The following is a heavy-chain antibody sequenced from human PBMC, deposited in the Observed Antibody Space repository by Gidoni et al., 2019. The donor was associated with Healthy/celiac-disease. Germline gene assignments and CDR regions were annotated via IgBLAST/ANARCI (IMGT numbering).Heavy chain of an antibody. V-gene: IGHV3-21*01. Sequence: EVQLVESGGGLVKPGGSLRLSCAASGFTVSSYSMNWVRQAPGKGLEWVSSISSSSSYIYYADSVKGRFTISRDNAKNSLYLQMNSLRAEDTAVYYCARDFVVVPAAFVLGEYQPENWFDPWGQGTLVTVSS. CDR3: ARDFVVVPAAFVLGEYQPENWFDP. J-gene: IGHJ5*02. CDR1: GFTVSSYS. CDR2: ISSSSSYI. D-gene: IGHD2-2*01.